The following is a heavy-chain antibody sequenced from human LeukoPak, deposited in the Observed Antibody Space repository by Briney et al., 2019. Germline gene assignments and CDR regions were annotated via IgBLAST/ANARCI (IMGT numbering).Heavy chain of an antibody. J-gene: IGHJ6*03. D-gene: IGHD3-9*01. Sequence: PVGSLRLSSAASGFTSSSYAMSSGPQAPGPGLGWVSAFSGSGCSTYYADSVKGRFTISRDNSKNTLYLQMNGLRAEDTAVYFCASRKTYYDILTGYYYMDVWGKGTTVTVSS. CDR2: FSGSGCST. CDR3: ASRKTYYDILTGYYYMDV. V-gene: IGHV3-23*01. CDR1: GFTSSSYA.